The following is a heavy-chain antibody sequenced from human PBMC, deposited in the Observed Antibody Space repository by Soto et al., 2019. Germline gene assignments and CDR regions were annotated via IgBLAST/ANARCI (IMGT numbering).Heavy chain of an antibody. Sequence: SGGSLRLSCAASGFTFSDYYMTWIRQAPGEGLEWVSYISSSGGTIYYADSVKGRFTISRDNAKNSLYLQMNSLRAEDTAVYYCVRNRITMIRGTGPWGQGTLVTVAS. J-gene: IGHJ5*02. CDR2: ISSSGGTI. CDR1: GFTFSDYY. D-gene: IGHD3-10*01. V-gene: IGHV3-11*01. CDR3: VRNRITMIRGTGP.